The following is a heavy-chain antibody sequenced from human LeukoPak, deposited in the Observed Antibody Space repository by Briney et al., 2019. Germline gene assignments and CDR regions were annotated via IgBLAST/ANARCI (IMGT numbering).Heavy chain of an antibody. CDR3: ARAPMTTVTTPFDY. Sequence: SETLSLTCTVSGGSISSGGCYWSWIRQHPGKGLEWIGYIYYSGSTYYNPSLKSRVTISVDTSKNQFSLKLSSVTAADTAVYYCARAPMTTVTTPFDYWGQGTLVTVSS. CDR2: IYYSGST. CDR1: GGSISSGGCY. J-gene: IGHJ4*02. D-gene: IGHD4-17*01. V-gene: IGHV4-31*03.